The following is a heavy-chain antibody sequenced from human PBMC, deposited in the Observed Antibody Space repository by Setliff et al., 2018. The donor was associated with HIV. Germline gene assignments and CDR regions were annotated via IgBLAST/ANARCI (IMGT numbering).Heavy chain of an antibody. D-gene: IGHD2-21*02. CDR1: GGSISTSNYY. CDR3: ARQGNIVVVTSFDY. J-gene: IGHJ4*02. Sequence: SETLSLTCTVSGGSISTSNYYWGWVRQPPGKGLEWVGNVDYTGSTYYNPSLKSRVAISVDTSKNQFSLRLNSVTAADTAVYYCARQGNIVVVTSFDYWGQGTLVTVS. CDR2: VDYTGST. V-gene: IGHV4-39*07.